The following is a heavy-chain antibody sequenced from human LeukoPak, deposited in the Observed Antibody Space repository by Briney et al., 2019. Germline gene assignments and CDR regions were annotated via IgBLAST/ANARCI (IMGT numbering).Heavy chain of an antibody. CDR1: GYTFTSNY. Sequence: ASVKVSCKAFGYTFTSNYMHWVRQAPGQGPEWMGVISPSGGSTTYAQKFQGRVTMTRDMSTSTVYMELSSLRSEDTAVYYCASFYYDSSGLAVYWGQGTLVTVSS. CDR3: ASFYYDSSGLAVY. V-gene: IGHV1-46*01. D-gene: IGHD3-22*01. CDR2: ISPSGGST. J-gene: IGHJ4*02.